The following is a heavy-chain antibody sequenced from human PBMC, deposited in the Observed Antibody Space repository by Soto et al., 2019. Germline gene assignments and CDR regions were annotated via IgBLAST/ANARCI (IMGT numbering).Heavy chain of an antibody. V-gene: IGHV1-69*01. CDR2: IIPIFSSR. CDR1: RDTFNKYA. D-gene: IGHD3-16*01. J-gene: IGHJ6*02. CDR3: ARGETYLGV. Sequence: QVQLVQSGAEVKKPGSSVKVSCKTSRDTFNKYAFNWVRQAPGQGLEWMGWIIPIFSSRNYAEKFQGRVTLTADDSTSTAYMELRSLRFEDTAVYYCARGETYLGVWGQRTTVTVSS.